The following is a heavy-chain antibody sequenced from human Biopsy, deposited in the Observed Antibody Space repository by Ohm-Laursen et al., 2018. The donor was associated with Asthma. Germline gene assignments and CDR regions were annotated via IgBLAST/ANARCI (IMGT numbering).Heavy chain of an antibody. D-gene: IGHD4-17*01. CDR3: AGVDYGDTEIDY. Sequence: SRTLSLTCSLSSGSGGYMRSGNYYWGWIRQPPGKGLEWIGSIYYSGTTYYNPPLKSRVTISIDKSKNQFSLTLTSVTAADTAVYYCAGVDYGDTEIDYWGQGTLVTVSS. J-gene: IGHJ4*02. CDR2: IYYSGTT. V-gene: IGHV4-39*07. CDR1: SGSGGYMRSGNYY.